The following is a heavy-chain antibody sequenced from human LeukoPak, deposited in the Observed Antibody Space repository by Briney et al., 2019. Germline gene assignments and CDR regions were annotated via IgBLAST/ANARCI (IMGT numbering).Heavy chain of an antibody. CDR3: AREGFDYGGNAFDI. D-gene: IGHD4-23*01. CDR2: INHSGST. V-gene: IGHV4-34*01. Sequence: SETLSLTCAVYGGSFSGYYWSWIRQPPGKGLEWIGEINHSGSTNYNSSLKSRVTISVDTSKNQFSLKLSSVTAADTAVYYCAREGFDYGGNAFDIWGQGTMVTVSS. CDR1: GGSFSGYY. J-gene: IGHJ3*02.